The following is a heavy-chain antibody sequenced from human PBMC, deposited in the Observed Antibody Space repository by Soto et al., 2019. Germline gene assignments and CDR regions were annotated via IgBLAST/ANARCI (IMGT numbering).Heavy chain of an antibody. J-gene: IGHJ6*02. D-gene: IGHD1-1*01. CDR1: SGTISSRSHY. CDR3: ARQGRNTRIVLIKHYATDF. V-gene: IGHV4-39*01. CDR2: IDDSGST. Sequence: SETLSLTCTVSSGTISSRSHYWVWIRQPPGEGLEWIGVIDDSGSTHYSESLKSRVTISVDTSKNQFSLKVSSVTATDTAVYYCARQGRNTRIVLIKHYATDFWGQGTAVTVSS.